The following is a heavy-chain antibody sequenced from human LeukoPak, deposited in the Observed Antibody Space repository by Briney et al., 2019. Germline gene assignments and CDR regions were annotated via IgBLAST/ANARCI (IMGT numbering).Heavy chain of an antibody. Sequence: PGGSLRLSCLASGFAFKNFAMHWVRQAPGKGLEWVSLIGGAGGGTYYADSVKGRFTISRDNAKNSLYLQMSSLRAEDTAVYYCPRDPPFIIGTTFFDYWGQGTLVTVSS. D-gene: IGHD1-20*01. V-gene: IGHV3-43*02. CDR1: GFAFKNFA. CDR2: IGGAGGGT. J-gene: IGHJ4*02. CDR3: PRDPPFIIGTTFFDY.